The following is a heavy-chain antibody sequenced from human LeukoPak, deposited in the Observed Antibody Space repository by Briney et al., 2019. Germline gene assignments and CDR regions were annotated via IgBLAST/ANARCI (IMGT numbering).Heavy chain of an antibody. V-gene: IGHV3-23*01. CDR3: AKGADTAMANYFDY. CDR1: GFTFSSYG. Sequence: QPGGSLRLSCAASGFTFSSYGMSWVRQAPGKGLQWVSAVGGSGGSTYNADSVRGRFTISRDNFKNTLYLRMNSLRAEDTAVYYCAKGADTAMANYFDYWGQGTLVTVSS. J-gene: IGHJ4*02. CDR2: VGGSGGST. D-gene: IGHD5-18*01.